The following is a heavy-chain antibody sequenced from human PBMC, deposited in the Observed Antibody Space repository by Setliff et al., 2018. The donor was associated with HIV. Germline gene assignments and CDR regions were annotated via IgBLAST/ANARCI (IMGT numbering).Heavy chain of an antibody. J-gene: IGHJ4*02. D-gene: IGHD2-8*01. Sequence: ASVKVSCKASGATFSNSALTWVRQAPGQGLEWMGGSIPLFKTVNYAQKFQGRLTISTDELMTTAYMELSSLKSEDMAVYYCASGSGYCRNGDCYIGVHKNPDKYFYDYWGQGTLVTVSS. CDR3: ASGSGYCRNGDCYIGVHKNPDKYFYDY. V-gene: IGHV1-69*05. CDR2: SIPLFKTV. CDR1: GATFSNSA.